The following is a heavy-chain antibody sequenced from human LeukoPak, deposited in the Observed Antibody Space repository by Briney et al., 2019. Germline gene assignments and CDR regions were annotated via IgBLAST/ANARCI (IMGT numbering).Heavy chain of an antibody. CDR3: ARGGYSFDY. CDR1: GFTFTQYW. D-gene: IGHD5-12*01. CDR2: LHPDGSER. V-gene: IGHV3-7*01. J-gene: IGHJ4*02. Sequence: PAGGSLRLSCVASGFTFTQYWMTWVRQAPGKGLEWVARLHPDGSERNYVGSVEGRFTVFGDNAKSSLFLQMHSLRVEDTAVYYCARGGYSFDYLGQGTLVTVPS.